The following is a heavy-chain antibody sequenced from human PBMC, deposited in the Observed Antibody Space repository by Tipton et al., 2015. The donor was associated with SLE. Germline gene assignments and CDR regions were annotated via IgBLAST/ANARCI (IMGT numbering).Heavy chain of an antibody. Sequence: SLRLSCAASGFTFRTYAMAWVRQSPGKGLEWVSLISGGGGSTHYADSVRGRFTISRDNSKNTLYLQMNSLRAEDTAVYYCAKSRLIYYYDSSGYLWGQGTLVTVSS. D-gene: IGHD3-22*01. CDR3: AKSRLIYYYDSSGYL. CDR2: ISGGGGST. J-gene: IGHJ4*02. CDR1: GFTFRTYA. V-gene: IGHV3-23*01.